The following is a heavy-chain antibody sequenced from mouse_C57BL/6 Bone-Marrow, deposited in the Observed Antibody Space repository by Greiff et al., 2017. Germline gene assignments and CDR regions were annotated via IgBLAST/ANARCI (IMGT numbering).Heavy chain of an antibody. CDR3: ARVITTVVEEGLGAMDY. D-gene: IGHD1-1*01. CDR2: INSDGGST. J-gene: IGHJ4*01. CDR1: EYEFPSHD. Sequence: EVHLVESGGGLVQPGESLKLSCESNEYEFPSHDMSWVRKTPEKRLELVAAINSDGGSTYYPDTMERRFIISRDNTKKSLYLQMSSLRSEDTALYYCARVITTVVEEGLGAMDYWGQGTSVTVSS. V-gene: IGHV5-2*01.